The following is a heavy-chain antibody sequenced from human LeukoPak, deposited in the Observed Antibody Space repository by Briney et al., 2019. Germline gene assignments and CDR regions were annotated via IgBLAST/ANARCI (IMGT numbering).Heavy chain of an antibody. V-gene: IGHV3-23*01. D-gene: IGHD3-10*01. CDR1: GFTLPNYA. CDR3: AKDGLYYDA. Sequence: GGSLRLSCAASGFTLPNYAMTWVRQAPGKGLEWVSSITGSGDYTYYIDSVKGRFTISRDNSKNILYLQMNSLRGEDTALYYCAKDGLYYDA. CDR2: ITGSGDYT. J-gene: IGHJ3*01.